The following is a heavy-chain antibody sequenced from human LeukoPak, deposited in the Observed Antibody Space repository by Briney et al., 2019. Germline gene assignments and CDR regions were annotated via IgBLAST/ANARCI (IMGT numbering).Heavy chain of an antibody. V-gene: IGHV3-74*01. Sequence: GSLRLSCAASGFTISSYWMNWVRQAPGKGLVWVSRIKSDGSTTTYADSVKGRFTISRDNAKNTLYLQMNSLRAEDTAVYYCARVVDTHFDYWGQGTLVTVSS. CDR3: ARVVDTHFDY. CDR2: IKSDGSTT. CDR1: GFTISSYW. D-gene: IGHD5-18*01. J-gene: IGHJ4*02.